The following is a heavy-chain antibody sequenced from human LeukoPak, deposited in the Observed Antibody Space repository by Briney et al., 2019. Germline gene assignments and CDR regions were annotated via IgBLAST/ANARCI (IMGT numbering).Heavy chain of an antibody. Sequence: GESLRISCKGSGYSFTSYWISWVRQMPGKGLEWMGRIDPSDSYTNYSPSFQGHVTTSADKSISTAYLQWSSLKASDTAMYYCAIRITMVRGVISWGQGALVTASS. CDR3: AIRITMVRGVIS. V-gene: IGHV5-10-1*01. D-gene: IGHD3-10*01. J-gene: IGHJ5*02. CDR1: GYSFTSYW. CDR2: IDPSDSYT.